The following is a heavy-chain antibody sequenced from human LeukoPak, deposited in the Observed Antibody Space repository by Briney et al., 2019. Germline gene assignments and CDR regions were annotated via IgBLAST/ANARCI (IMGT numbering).Heavy chain of an antibody. Sequence: GESLRISCKGSGYSFTSYWISRVRQMPGKGLEWMGRIDPSDSYTNYSPSFQGHVTISADKSISTAYLQWSSLKASDTAMYYCARLTVVVPAAHYYYGMDVWGKGTTVTVSS. CDR1: GYSFTSYW. J-gene: IGHJ6*04. V-gene: IGHV5-10-1*01. CDR2: IDPSDSYT. CDR3: ARLTVVVPAAHYYYGMDV. D-gene: IGHD2-2*01.